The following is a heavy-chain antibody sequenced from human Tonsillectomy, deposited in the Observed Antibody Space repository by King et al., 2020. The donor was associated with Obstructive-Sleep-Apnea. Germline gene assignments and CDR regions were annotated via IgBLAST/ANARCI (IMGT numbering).Heavy chain of an antibody. CDR3: ARDPSYNGRVNYFDY. CDR1: KFTFTIYS. CDR2: ISYYGSNK. Sequence: VQLVESGGGVVPPGRSLRLPCSASKFTFTIYSMHWVRQAPGKGLEWGPVISYYGSNKYSADFVKGRVTISRDNSKNTLYLQMSSLRVEDTALYYCARDPSYNGRVNYFDYWGQGTLVTVSS. J-gene: IGHJ4*02. V-gene: IGHV3-30*04. D-gene: IGHD1-26*01.